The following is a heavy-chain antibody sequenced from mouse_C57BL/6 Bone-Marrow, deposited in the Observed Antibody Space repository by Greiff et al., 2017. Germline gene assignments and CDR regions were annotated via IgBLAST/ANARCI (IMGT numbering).Heavy chain of an antibody. Sequence: EVKLVESGAELVRPGASVKLSCTASGFNIKDDYMHWVKQRPEQGLEWIGWIDPENGDTEYASKFQGKATITADTSSNTAYLQLSSLTSEDTAVYYCTPTGDWFAYWGQGTLVTVSA. CDR2: IDPENGDT. V-gene: IGHV14-4*01. J-gene: IGHJ3*01. CDR3: TPTGDWFAY. CDR1: GFNIKDDY.